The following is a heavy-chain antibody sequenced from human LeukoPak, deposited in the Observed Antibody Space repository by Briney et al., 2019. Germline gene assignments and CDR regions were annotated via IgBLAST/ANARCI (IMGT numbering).Heavy chain of an antibody. Sequence: GGSPRLSCAASGFTFSDYYMSWIRQAPGKGLEWVSYISTSGTTFHYADSVKGRFTISRDNAKNSLYLQMNSLRAEDTAVYYCARAPTVLVGYCSSSSCQADYWGQGTLVTVSS. V-gene: IGHV3-11*01. CDR1: GFTFSDYY. CDR3: ARAPTVLVGYCSSSSCQADY. J-gene: IGHJ4*02. D-gene: IGHD2-2*01. CDR2: ISTSGTTF.